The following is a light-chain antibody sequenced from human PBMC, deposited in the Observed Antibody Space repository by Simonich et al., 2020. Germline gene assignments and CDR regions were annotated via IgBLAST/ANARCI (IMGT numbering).Light chain of an antibody. Sequence: QSALTQPASVSGSPGQSITISCPGTRSDVGGYNYVSWYQQHPGKAPKLMIYDVSNRHSGVSKRVSGSKSGNTASLTISGLQAEDEADYYCSSYTSSSRVFGGGTKLTVL. CDR1: RSDVGGYNY. V-gene: IGLV2-14*03. CDR3: SSYTSSSRV. CDR2: DVS. J-gene: IGLJ3*02.